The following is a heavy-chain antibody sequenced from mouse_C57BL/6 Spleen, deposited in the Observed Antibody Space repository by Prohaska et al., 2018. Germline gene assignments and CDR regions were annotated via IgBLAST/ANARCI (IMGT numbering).Heavy chain of an antibody. D-gene: IGHD2-1*01. J-gene: IGHJ1*03. Sequence: VKQRPIQGLEWIGNIDPSDSETHYNQKFKDKATLTVDKSSSTAYMQLSSLTSEDSAVYYCAIYYGNYWYFDVWGTGTTVTVSS. CDR2: IDPSDSET. V-gene: IGHV1-52*01. CDR3: AIYYGNYWYFDV.